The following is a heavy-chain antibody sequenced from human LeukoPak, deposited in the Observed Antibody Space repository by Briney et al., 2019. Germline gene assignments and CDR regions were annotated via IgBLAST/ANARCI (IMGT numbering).Heavy chain of an antibody. CDR1: GGSISGYY. Sequence: PSETLSLTCSVSGGSISGYYWSWIRQPPGQALEWIGYIYSSGSTNYNPSLQNRVTMSVDTSMNQFSLRLSSVTAADTAVYYCARFTYTTRPSDVWGKGTTVTVSS. D-gene: IGHD3-16*01. CDR3: ARFTYTTRPSDV. CDR2: IYSSGST. J-gene: IGHJ6*04. V-gene: IGHV4-4*09.